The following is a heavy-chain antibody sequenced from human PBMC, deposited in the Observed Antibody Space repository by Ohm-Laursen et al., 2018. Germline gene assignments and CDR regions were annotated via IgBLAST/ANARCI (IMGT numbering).Heavy chain of an antibody. CDR2: INQDGSEK. Sequence: SLRLSCAASGFTFDDYAMHWFRQAPGKGLESVASINQDGSEKYFVDSVRGRFTIYRDNAKNSLYLQMNSLRAEDTAVYYCVRDRRGGSIELRAGGQGALVTVSS. CDR3: VRDRRGGSIELRA. V-gene: IGHV3-7*01. J-gene: IGHJ4*02. CDR1: GFTFDDYA. D-gene: IGHD6-6*01.